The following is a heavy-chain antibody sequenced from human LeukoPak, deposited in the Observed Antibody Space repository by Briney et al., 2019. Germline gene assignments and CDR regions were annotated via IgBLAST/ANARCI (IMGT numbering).Heavy chain of an antibody. Sequence: SQTLSLTCTVSGGSISSGSYYWSWIRQPAGKGLEWIGRIYTSGSTNYNPSLKSRVTISVDTSKNQFSLKLSSVTAADTAVYYCARGLGYWGQGTLVTVSS. CDR1: GGSISSGSYY. J-gene: IGHJ4*02. CDR3: ARGLGY. D-gene: IGHD5/OR15-5a*01. CDR2: IYTSGST. V-gene: IGHV4-61*02.